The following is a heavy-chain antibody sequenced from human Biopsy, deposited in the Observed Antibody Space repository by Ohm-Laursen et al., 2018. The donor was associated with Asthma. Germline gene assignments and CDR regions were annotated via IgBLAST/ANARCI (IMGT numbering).Heavy chain of an antibody. Sequence: ASVKVSCKASGRTFSSNSINWGRQAPGQGLEWKGGLIPVLGTPDHAQMFEGRVTITADESTSTAYMELSSLSSEDTAVYYCARGYSGSDRIVYYYSGLEVWGQGTTVTVSS. D-gene: IGHD5-12*01. CDR2: LIPVLGTP. V-gene: IGHV1-69*13. J-gene: IGHJ6*02. CDR1: GRTFSSNS. CDR3: ARGYSGSDRIVYYYSGLEV.